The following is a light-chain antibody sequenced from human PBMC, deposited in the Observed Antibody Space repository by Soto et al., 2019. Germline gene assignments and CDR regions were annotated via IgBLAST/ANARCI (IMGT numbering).Light chain of an antibody. CDR1: QSVSSK. J-gene: IGKJ5*01. V-gene: IGKV3-15*01. CDR3: QHYNSYSEA. Sequence: EIVMTQSPATLSLSPGERATLSCSASQSVSSKLAWYQQKPGQAPRLLIHSASTRATGIPARFSGSGSGTEFTLTISSLQPDDFATYYCQHYNSYSEAFGQGTRLEIK. CDR2: SAS.